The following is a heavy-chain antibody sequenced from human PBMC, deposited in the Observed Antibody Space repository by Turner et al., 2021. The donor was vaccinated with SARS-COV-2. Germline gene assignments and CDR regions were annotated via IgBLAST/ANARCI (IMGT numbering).Heavy chain of an antibody. D-gene: IGHD3-3*01. CDR2: INPYSGDS. Sequence: QLQLVQSGAEVKKTGASVKVSCRASGYNFSDHYMHWVRQAPGQGLEWMGWINPYSGDSYYAQKFQGRITMTRDTSLNTTYMEVITLRYDDTAEYHCSMGRDDLNMHVWGQGTMVTVSS. CDR1: GYNFSDHY. J-gene: IGHJ6*02. CDR3: SMGRDDLNMHV. V-gene: IGHV1-2*02.